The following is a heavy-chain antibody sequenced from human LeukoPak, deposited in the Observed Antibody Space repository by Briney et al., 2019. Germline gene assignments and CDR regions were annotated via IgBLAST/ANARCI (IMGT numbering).Heavy chain of an antibody. CDR2: FDPEDGET. CDR1: GYTLTELS. V-gene: IGHV1-24*01. Sequence: ASVKVSCKVSGYTLTELSMHWVRQAPGKGLEWMGGFDPEDGETIYAQKFQGRVTMTEDTSTDTAYMELSSLRSEDTAVYYCATVPGTHEDYYYGMDVRGQGTTVTVSS. J-gene: IGHJ6*02. CDR3: ATVPGTHEDYYYGMDV.